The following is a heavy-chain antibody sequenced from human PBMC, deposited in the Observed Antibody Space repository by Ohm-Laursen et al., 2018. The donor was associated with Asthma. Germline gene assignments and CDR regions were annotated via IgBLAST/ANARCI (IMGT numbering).Heavy chain of an antibody. CDR2: ISYDGSNK. D-gene: IGHD5/OR15-5a*01. J-gene: IGHJ4*02. CDR1: GFTFSSYG. Sequence: SLRLSCAASGFTFSSYGMHWVRQAPGKGLGWVAVISYDGSNKYYADSVKGRFTISRDNSKNTLYLQMNSLRAEDTAVYYCAKDLSTSPGDRWGQGTLVTVSS. V-gene: IGHV3-30*18. CDR3: AKDLSTSPGDR.